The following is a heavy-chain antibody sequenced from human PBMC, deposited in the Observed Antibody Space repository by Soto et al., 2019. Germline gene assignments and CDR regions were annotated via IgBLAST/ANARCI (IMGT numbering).Heavy chain of an antibody. D-gene: IGHD1-7*01. J-gene: IGHJ6*02. CDR1: GFTFSTYV. V-gene: IGHV3-30*03. CDR2: ISYDGSKK. Sequence: GGSLRLSCAASGFTFSTYVMHWVRQAPGKGLEWVAVISYDGSKKYYVDSVKGRFSISRDNSKKTLHLQMNSLRAEDTAVYYCARDPPYKWNYVTMDVWGQGTTVTVSS. CDR3: ARDPPYKWNYVTMDV.